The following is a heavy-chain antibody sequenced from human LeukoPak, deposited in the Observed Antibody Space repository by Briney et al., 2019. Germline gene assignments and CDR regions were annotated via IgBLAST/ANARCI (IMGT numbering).Heavy chain of an antibody. CDR1: GFTFSSYA. CDR2: ISYDGSDK. CDR3: ARDYGDYANWFDP. D-gene: IGHD4-17*01. V-gene: IGHV3-30*04. Sequence: GGSLRLSCAASGFTFSSYAMYWVRQAPGKGLEWVAVISYDGSDKFYADSVKGRFTISRDNAKNTLYLQMNSLRAEDTAAYYCARDYGDYANWFDPWGQGTLVTVSS. J-gene: IGHJ5*02.